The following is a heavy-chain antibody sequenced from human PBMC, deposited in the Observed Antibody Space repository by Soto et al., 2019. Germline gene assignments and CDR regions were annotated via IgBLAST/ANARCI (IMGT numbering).Heavy chain of an antibody. CDR3: ASMGYHYGSGSYPLDY. V-gene: IGHV4-59*08. D-gene: IGHD3-10*01. J-gene: IGHJ4*02. CDR2: IYNSGST. Sequence: RYDWTWIRQPPGKGLEWIGFIYNSGSTHYNPSLRSRVTISVDTSKNQFSLKLRSVTAADTAVYYCASMGYHYGSGSYPLDYWGQGTLVTVSS. CDR1: RYD.